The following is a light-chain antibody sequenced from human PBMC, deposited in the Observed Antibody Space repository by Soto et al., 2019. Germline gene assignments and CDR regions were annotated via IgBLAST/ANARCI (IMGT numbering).Light chain of an antibody. CDR3: MSYAGGNRFV. Sequence: QSVLTQPPSPSGSPGQSGTISCAGTINAVGGYNYVSWYQQHPGKVPQLMIYQVTKRPSGVPDRFSASKSDTTASLTISGLQAEDEGDYYCMSYAGGNRFVFGTGTKVTVL. CDR1: INAVGGYNY. V-gene: IGLV2-8*01. CDR2: QVT. J-gene: IGLJ1*01.